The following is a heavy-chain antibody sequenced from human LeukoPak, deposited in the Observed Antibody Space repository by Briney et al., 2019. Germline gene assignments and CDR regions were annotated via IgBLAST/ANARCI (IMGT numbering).Heavy chain of an antibody. CDR3: ARARGSGSCPVVY. CDR2: ISYSGST. V-gene: IGHV4-59*01. D-gene: IGHD3-10*01. J-gene: IGHJ4*02. Sequence: SETLSLTCTVSGDSISSYYWNWIRQPPGKGLEWIGYISYSGSTNYNPSPKSRVTISVDTSKNQFSLRLSCVTAADTAVYYCARARGSGSCPVVYWGQGTLVTVSS. CDR1: GDSISSYY.